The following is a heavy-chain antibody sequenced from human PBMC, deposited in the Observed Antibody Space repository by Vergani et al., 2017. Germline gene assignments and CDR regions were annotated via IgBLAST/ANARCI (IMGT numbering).Heavy chain of an antibody. Sequence: EVQVVESGGGLVQPGGSLRLSCAASGFIFSDHYMDWVRQAPGKGLEWVGRIRNKANDYTTQYAASVKGRFTISRDGSKSSLYLQMNSLTTEDTAVYYCVRDLYDSSRYVYHDYWGQGTPVTVSS. CDR1: GFIFSDHY. D-gene: IGHD3-22*01. CDR2: IRNKANDYTT. V-gene: IGHV3-72*01. CDR3: VRDLYDSSRYVYHDY. J-gene: IGHJ4*02.